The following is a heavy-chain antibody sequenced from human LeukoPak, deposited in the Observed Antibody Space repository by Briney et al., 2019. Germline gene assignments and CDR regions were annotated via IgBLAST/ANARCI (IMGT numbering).Heavy chain of an antibody. CDR1: GGTFSSHA. CDR2: IIPIFGTA. J-gene: IGHJ3*02. Sequence: ASVKVSCKASGGTFSSHAISWVRQAPGQGLEWMVGIIPIFGTANYAQKFQGRVTITADESTSTAYMELSSLRSEDTAVYYCARASSIVVVPAGAFDIWGQGTLVTVSS. D-gene: IGHD2-2*01. CDR3: ARASSIVVVPAGAFDI. V-gene: IGHV1-69*13.